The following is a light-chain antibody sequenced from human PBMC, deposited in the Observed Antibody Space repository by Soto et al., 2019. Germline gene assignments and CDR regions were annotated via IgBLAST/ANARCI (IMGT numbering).Light chain of an antibody. J-gene: IGKJ1*01. CDR3: QQNRRT. CDR2: DAS. Sequence: DIHMTQSPSTLSASVGDRVTITCRASQSISSWLAWYQQKPGKAPKLLIYDASSLESGVPSRFSGSGSGTEFTLTISSLQPDDFATYYCQQNRRTFGQGTKVDIK. CDR1: QSISSW. V-gene: IGKV1-5*01.